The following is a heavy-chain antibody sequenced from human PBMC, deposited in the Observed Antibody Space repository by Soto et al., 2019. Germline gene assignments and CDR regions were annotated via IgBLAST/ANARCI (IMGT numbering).Heavy chain of an antibody. CDR2: IRDSGATI. V-gene: IGHV3-23*01. Sequence: EVQLLESGGGFVQPGGSLRLSCAASGFMFDNYAMSWVRQAPGKGLEWVSCIRDSGATIYYADSVKGRFTLSSDNSKHTLYLQMNSLRAEDTAVYYCAKGDWNYAGDAFDVWGQGTMVTVSS. CDR1: GFMFDNYA. CDR3: AKGDWNYAGDAFDV. J-gene: IGHJ3*01. D-gene: IGHD1-7*01.